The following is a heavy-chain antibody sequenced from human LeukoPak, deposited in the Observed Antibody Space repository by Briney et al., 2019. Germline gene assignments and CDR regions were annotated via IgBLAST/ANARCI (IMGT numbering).Heavy chain of an antibody. J-gene: IGHJ4*02. CDR3: ARDLSNRDYDSSDYYSGLAD. D-gene: IGHD3-22*01. CDR2: INPSGGST. CDR1: GYTFTSYY. Sequence: ASVKVSCKASGYTFTSYYMHWVRQAPGQGPEWMGIINPSGGSTSYAQKFQGRVTMPRDMSTSTVYMELSSLRSEDTAVYYCARDLSNRDYDSSDYYSGLADWGQGTLVTVSS. V-gene: IGHV1-46*01.